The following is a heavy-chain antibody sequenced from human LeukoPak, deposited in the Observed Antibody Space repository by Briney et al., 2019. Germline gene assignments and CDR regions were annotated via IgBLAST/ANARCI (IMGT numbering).Heavy chain of an antibody. V-gene: IGHV1-69*04. D-gene: IGHD3-22*01. CDR2: IIPILGIA. Sequence: ASVKVSCKASGGTFSSYAISWVRQAPGQGLEWMGRIIPILGIANYAQKFQGRVTITADKSTSTAYMELSSLRSEDTAVYYCAWDPYDSSGGNTDYWGQGTLVTVSS. J-gene: IGHJ4*02. CDR3: AWDPYDSSGGNTDY. CDR1: GGTFSSYA.